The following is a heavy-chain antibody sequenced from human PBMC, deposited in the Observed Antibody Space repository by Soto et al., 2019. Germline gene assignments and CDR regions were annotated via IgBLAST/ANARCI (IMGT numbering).Heavy chain of an antibody. V-gene: IGHV3-23*01. CDR3: AKDNSPYSGYNSFDH. J-gene: IGHJ4*02. D-gene: IGHD5-12*01. CDR1: GFTFSSYV. CDR2: ISGSGTNT. Sequence: EVRLLESGGGLIQPGGSLRLSCAASGFTFSSYVMSWVRQAPGTGLEWVSGISGSGTNTYYADSVKGRFTISRDNSKNTLYLQMTSLRAEDTAEYYCAKDNSPYSGYNSFDHWGEGTLVTVSS.